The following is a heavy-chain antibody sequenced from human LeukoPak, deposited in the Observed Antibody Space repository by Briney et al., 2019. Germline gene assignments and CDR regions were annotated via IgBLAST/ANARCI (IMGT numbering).Heavy chain of an antibody. D-gene: IGHD2-15*01. J-gene: IGHJ3*02. V-gene: IGHV4-4*02. CDR1: GGSISSSNW. CDR2: IYHSGST. CDR3: ASSGYCSGGSCSGGAFDI. Sequence: PSETLSLTCAVSGGSISSSNWWRWVRQPPGKGLEWIGEIYHSGSTNYNPSLKSRVTISVDKSKNQFSLKLSSVTAADTAVYYCASSGYCSGGSCSGGAFDIWGQGTMVTVSS.